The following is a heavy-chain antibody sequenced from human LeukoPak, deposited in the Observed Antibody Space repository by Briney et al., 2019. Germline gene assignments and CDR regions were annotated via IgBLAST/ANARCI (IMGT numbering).Heavy chain of an antibody. CDR3: AREKGASASGWYFFDY. CDR2: TYYRTKWFY. D-gene: IGHD6-19*01. CDR1: GDSVSSKNAA. J-gene: IGHJ4*02. Sequence: SQTLSLTCAISGDSVSSKNAAWNWIRQSPSRGLEWLERTYYRTKWFYDYAVSVKSRITINPDTSKNQFSLQLHSVSPEDTAVYYCAREKGASASGWYFFDYWGQGTPVTVSS. V-gene: IGHV6-1*01.